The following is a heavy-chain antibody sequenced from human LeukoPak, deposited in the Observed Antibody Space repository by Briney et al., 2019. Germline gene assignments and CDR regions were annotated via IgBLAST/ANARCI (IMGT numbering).Heavy chain of an antibody. CDR1: GYTFTGYY. J-gene: IGHJ5*02. D-gene: IGHD3-22*01. CDR2: INPNSGGT. CDR3: ARGLYYYDSSGYLP. Sequence: ASVKVSCKASGYTFTGYYMHWVRQAPGQGLEWMGWINPNSGGTNYAQKFQGRVIMTRDTSISTAYMELSRLRSDDTAVYYCARGLYYYDSSGYLPWGQGTLVTVSS. V-gene: IGHV1-2*02.